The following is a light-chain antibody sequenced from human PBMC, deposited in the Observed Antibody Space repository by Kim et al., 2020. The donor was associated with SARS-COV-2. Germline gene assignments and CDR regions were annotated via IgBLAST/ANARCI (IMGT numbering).Light chain of an antibody. Sequence: SYELTQPPSVSVSPGQTASITCSGDKLGAKYACWHQQKPGQSPVLVIYQDSKRPSGIPERFSGSNSGNTATLTISGTQAMDEADYYCQAWDSSTGVFGGGTKLTVL. V-gene: IGLV3-1*01. J-gene: IGLJ3*02. CDR3: QAWDSSTGV. CDR2: QDS. CDR1: KLGAKY.